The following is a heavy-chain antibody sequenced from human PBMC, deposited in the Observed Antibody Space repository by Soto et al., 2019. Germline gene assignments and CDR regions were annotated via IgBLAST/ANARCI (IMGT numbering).Heavy chain of an antibody. CDR1: GASISSGDYF. CDR2: IYDSGSS. D-gene: IGHD5-12*01. V-gene: IGHV4-30-4*01. J-gene: IGHJ4*02. Sequence: QVHLEESGPGLVKPSQTLSLTCTVSGASISSGDYFWSWIRQSPGKGLEWIGYIYDSGSSYYNPSLKSRVTMSVDTSKNQVSLKLRSVTAADTAVYYCAREKGYISGPKNFDYWGQGTLVTVSS. CDR3: AREKGYISGPKNFDY.